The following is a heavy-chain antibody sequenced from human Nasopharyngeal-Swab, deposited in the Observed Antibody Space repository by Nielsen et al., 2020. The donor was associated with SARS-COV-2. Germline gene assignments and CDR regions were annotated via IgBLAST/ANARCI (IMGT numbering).Heavy chain of an antibody. D-gene: IGHD3-10*01. J-gene: IGHJ6*03. CDR2: IYYSGST. V-gene: IGHV4-39*07. Sequence: WISEHKGKGMEGIGSIYYSGSTYYNPSLKSRVTISVDTSKNQFSLKLSSVTAADTAVYYCARERGRGGIWNYYYYYMDVWGKGTTVTVSS. CDR3: ARERGRGGIWNYYYYYMDV.